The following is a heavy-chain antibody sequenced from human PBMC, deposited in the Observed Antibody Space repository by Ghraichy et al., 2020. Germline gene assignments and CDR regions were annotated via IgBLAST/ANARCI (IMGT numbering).Heavy chain of an antibody. Sequence: SETLSLTCTVSGGSISSYYWSWIRQPPGKGLEWIGYIYYSGSTNYNHSLKSRVTISVDTSKNQFSLKLSSVTAADTAVYYCARQLRFLEWQYFDYWGQGTLVTVSS. D-gene: IGHD3-3*01. CDR1: GGSISSYY. CDR2: IYYSGST. J-gene: IGHJ4*02. CDR3: ARQLRFLEWQYFDY. V-gene: IGHV4-59*01.